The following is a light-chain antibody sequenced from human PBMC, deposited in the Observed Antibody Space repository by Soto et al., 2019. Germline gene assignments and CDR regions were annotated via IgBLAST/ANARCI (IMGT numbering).Light chain of an antibody. CDR1: QALSNY. Sequence: DIQLTQSPSVLSASVGDTVTITCRASQALSNYLAWYQQKPGKAPDXLIYSASTLQSGVPSRFSGSGSETELSITIRALQPEDFATYYCQQLSRYPLTFGGGTKVDIK. V-gene: IGKV1-9*01. J-gene: IGKJ4*01. CDR3: QQLSRYPLT. CDR2: SAS.